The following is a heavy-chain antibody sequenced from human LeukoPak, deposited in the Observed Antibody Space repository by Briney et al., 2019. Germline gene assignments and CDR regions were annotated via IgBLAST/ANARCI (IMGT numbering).Heavy chain of an antibody. CDR1: GFTVSSNY. CDR3: ARGGYYYDSRFDY. D-gene: IGHD3-22*01. J-gene: IGHJ4*02. Sequence: GGSLRLSCAASGFTVSSNYMSWVRQAPGKGLEWVSVIYSGGSTYYADSVKGRFTISRDNSKNTVYLQMNSLRAEDTAVYYCARGGYYYDSRFDYWGQGALVTVYS. V-gene: IGHV3-66*01. CDR2: IYSGGST.